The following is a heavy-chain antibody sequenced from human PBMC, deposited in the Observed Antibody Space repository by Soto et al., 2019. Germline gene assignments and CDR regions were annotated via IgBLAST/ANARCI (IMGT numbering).Heavy chain of an antibody. V-gene: IGHV4-59*08. CDR2: ISYSGST. CDR1: GGSISSYY. J-gene: IGHJ5*02. CDR3: ARVPGP. Sequence: TSETLSLTCTVSGGSISSYYWSWIRQPPGKGLEWIGYISYSGSTKYNPSLKSRVTISVDTSKNQFSLKLSSVTAADTAVYYCARVPGPWGQGTLVTVSS.